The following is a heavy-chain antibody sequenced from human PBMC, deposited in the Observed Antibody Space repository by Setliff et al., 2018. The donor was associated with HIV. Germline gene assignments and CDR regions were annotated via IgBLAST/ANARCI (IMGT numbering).Heavy chain of an antibody. CDR1: GGSISSSSYY. V-gene: IGHV4-39*01. Sequence: SETLSLTCTVSGGSISSSSYYWGWIRQPPGKGLEWIASIHHSGSTWYNPSLKSRVTISADMSKNQFFLKLLSMTAADTAVYYCARPSFGIGGGSIFDSWGQGTLVTVSS. CDR2: IHHSGST. J-gene: IGHJ4*02. D-gene: IGHD3-3*01. CDR3: ARPSFGIGGGSIFDS.